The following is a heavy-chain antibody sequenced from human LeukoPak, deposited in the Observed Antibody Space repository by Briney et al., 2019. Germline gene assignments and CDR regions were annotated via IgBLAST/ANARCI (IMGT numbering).Heavy chain of an antibody. Sequence: PGGSLRLSCAASGFTFSSYEMTWVRQAPGKGLEWVSYISSSGSTIYYADSVKGRFTISRDNAKNSLYLQMNSLRAEDTAVYYCARVRYCGGDCYSSVDYWGQGTLVTVSS. CDR3: ARVRYCGGDCYSSVDY. D-gene: IGHD2-21*02. J-gene: IGHJ4*02. V-gene: IGHV3-48*03. CDR1: GFTFSSYE. CDR2: ISSSGSTI.